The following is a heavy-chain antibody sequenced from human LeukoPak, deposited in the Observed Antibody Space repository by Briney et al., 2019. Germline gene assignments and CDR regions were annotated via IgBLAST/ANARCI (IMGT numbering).Heavy chain of an antibody. D-gene: IGHD3-22*01. CDR1: GGSISSGGYY. V-gene: IGHV4-31*03. CDR2: IYYSGST. Sequence: PSETLSLTCTVSGGSISSGGYYWSWIRQHPGKGLGWIGYIYYSGSTYYNPSLKSRVTISVDTSKNQFSLKLSSVTAADTAVYYCARDKGAHYYDSSGYERHDAFDIWGQGTMVTVSS. J-gene: IGHJ3*02. CDR3: ARDKGAHYYDSSGYERHDAFDI.